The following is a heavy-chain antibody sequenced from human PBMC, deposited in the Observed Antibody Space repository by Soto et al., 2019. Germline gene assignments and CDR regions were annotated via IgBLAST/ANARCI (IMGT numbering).Heavy chain of an antibody. Sequence: QVQLVESGGGLVKPGGSLRLSCAASGFTFSDYYMSWIRQAPGKGLEWVSYISSSSSYTNYADSVKGRFTISRDNAKNALYLQMNSRMAEDTAVYYCARDTTARGDSRENYYYYGMDVWGQGTTVTVSS. CDR2: ISSSSSYT. CDR3: ARDTTARGDSRENYYYYGMDV. CDR1: GFTFSDYY. V-gene: IGHV3-11*05. J-gene: IGHJ6*02. D-gene: IGHD6-13*01.